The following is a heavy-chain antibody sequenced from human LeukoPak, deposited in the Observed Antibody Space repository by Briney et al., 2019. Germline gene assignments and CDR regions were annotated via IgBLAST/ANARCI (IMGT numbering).Heavy chain of an antibody. J-gene: IGHJ6*02. Sequence: GGSLRLSCEASGFTFSSDNMNWVRQAPGKGLEWVSAISGSGGSTYYADSVKGRFTISRDNSKNTLYLQMNSLRAEDTAVYYCAKVQSTVTYYYYYGMDVWGQGTTVTVSS. V-gene: IGHV3-23*01. CDR1: GFTFSSDN. CDR2: ISGSGGST. D-gene: IGHD4-17*01. CDR3: AKVQSTVTYYYYYGMDV.